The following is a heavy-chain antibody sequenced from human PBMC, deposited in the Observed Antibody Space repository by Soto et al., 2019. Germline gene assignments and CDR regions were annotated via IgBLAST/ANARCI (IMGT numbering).Heavy chain of an antibody. CDR3: TRDYSGYETTTFDY. CDR2: IRSKAYGGTT. CDR1: GFTFGDYA. J-gene: IGHJ4*02. Sequence: GGSLRLSCTASGFTFGDYAMSWFRQAPGKGLEWVGFIRSKAYGGTTEYAASVKGRFTISRDDSKSIAYLQMNSLKTEDTAVYYCTRDYSGYETTTFDYWGQGTLVTVSS. D-gene: IGHD5-12*01. V-gene: IGHV3-49*03.